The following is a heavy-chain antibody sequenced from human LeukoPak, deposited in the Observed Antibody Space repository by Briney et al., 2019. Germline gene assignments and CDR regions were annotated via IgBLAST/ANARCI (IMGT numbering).Heavy chain of an antibody. CDR1: A. J-gene: IGHJ4*02. D-gene: IGHD3-16*01. CDR3: ARDGAVTGFYFDY. CDR2: ISYDGSNK. V-gene: IGHV3-30-3*01. Sequence: AMHWVRQAPGKGLEGGAVISYDGSNKYYADSAKGRFTISRDNSKNTLYLQMNSLRAEDTAVYYCARDGAVTGFYFDYWGQGTLVTVSS.